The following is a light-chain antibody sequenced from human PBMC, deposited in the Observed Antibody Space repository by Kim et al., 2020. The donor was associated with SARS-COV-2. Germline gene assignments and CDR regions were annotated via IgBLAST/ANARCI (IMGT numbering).Light chain of an antibody. J-gene: IGLJ2*01. CDR1: SSNIGTGYD. CDR3: QSYDSSLSGVV. CDR2: ANS. Sequence: GVTISCTGTSSNIGTGYDVQWYKQLPGTAPRLLIYANSNRPSGVPDRFSGSKSGTSDSLAITGLQAEDEADYYCQSYDSSLSGVVFGGGTKLTVL. V-gene: IGLV1-40*01.